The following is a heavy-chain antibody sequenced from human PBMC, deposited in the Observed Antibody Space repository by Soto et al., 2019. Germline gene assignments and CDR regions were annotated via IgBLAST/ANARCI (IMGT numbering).Heavy chain of an antibody. CDR1: GFTFSSYA. Sequence: PGGSLRLSCAASGFTFSSYAMSWVRQAPGKGLEWVSAINGSGGSTYYADSVKGRFTISRDNSKKTLSLQMNSLRAEDTAVYYCAKGIAVTGKRSYFYYYGMDVWGQGTTVTVSS. V-gene: IGHV3-23*01. D-gene: IGHD6-19*01. J-gene: IGHJ6*02. CDR3: AKGIAVTGKRSYFYYYGMDV. CDR2: INGSGGST.